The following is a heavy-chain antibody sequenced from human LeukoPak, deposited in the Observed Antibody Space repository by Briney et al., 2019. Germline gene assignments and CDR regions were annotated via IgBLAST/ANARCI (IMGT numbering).Heavy chain of an antibody. Sequence: PSETLTLTCTVSGYAIISGGFSWNWIRQPPGKGLEWIGCIYDRGPAHYNPSLKSRFTISVDRPKNQFFLNVTSLTAADTAVYYCARSRQASGLFSSWGQGTLVVVSS. CDR2: IYDRGPA. V-gene: IGHV4-30-2*01. CDR3: ARSRQASGLFSS. CDR1: GYAIISGGFS. D-gene: IGHD3-10*01. J-gene: IGHJ5*02.